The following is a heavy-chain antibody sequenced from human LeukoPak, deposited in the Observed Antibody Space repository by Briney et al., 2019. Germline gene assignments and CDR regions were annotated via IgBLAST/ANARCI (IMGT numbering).Heavy chain of an antibody. Sequence: SETLSFTCTVSGASISSYYWSWIRQPPGKGLEWIGYIFDSGSTNYNPSLKSRVTISRDTSKNQFSLKLTSVTAADTAVYYCARRGLSASFDPWGQGTLVTVSS. D-gene: IGHD2/OR15-2a*01. CDR1: GASISSYY. V-gene: IGHV4-59*01. CDR3: ARRGLSASFDP. CDR2: IFDSGST. J-gene: IGHJ5*02.